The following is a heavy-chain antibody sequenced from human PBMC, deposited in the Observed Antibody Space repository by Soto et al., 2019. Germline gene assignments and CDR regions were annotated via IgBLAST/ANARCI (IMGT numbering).Heavy chain of an antibody. D-gene: IGHD6-13*01. CDR1: GGSISSYY. Sequence: PSETLSLTCTVSGGSISSYYWSWIRQPPGKGLEWIGYIYYSGSTNYNPSLKSRVTISVDTSKNQFSLKLSSVTAADTAVYYCARFLKAGTQNWFDPWGQGTLVTVSS. V-gene: IGHV4-59*01. CDR3: ARFLKAGTQNWFDP. J-gene: IGHJ5*02. CDR2: IYYSGST.